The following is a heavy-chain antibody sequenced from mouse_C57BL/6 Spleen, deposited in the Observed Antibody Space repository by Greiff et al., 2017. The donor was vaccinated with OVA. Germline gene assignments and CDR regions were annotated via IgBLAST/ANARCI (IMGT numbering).Heavy chain of an antibody. V-gene: IGHV5-9*01. CDR1: GFTFSSYT. J-gene: IGHJ3*01. Sequence: EVKLMESGGGLVKPGGSLKLSCAASGFTFSSYTMSWVRQTPEKRLEWVATISGGGGNTYYPDSVKGRFTISRDNAKNTLYLQMSSLRSEDTALYYCARPTYEGLTKPSWFAYWGQGTLVTVSA. CDR3: ARPTYEGLTKPSWFAY. CDR2: ISGGGGNT. D-gene: IGHD5-5*01.